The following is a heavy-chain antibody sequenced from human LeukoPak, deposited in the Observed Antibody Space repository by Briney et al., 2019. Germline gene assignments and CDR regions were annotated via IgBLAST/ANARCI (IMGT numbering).Heavy chain of an antibody. CDR3: ARGVATGTTALYYFDY. J-gene: IGHJ4*02. CDR2: IKHSGST. V-gene: IGHV4-34*01. Sequence: SETLSLTCAVYGGSFSGYYWSWIRQPPGKGLEWIGEIKHSGSTNYNPSLKSRVTISVDTSKNQFSLKLSSVTAADTAVYYCARGVATGTTALYYFDYWGQGTLVTVSS. D-gene: IGHD1-1*01. CDR1: GGSFSGYY.